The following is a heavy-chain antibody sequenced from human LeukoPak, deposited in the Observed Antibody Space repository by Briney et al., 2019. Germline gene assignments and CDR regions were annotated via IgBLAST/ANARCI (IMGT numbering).Heavy chain of an antibody. Sequence: ASVKVSCKASGYTFTGYYMHWVRQAPGQGLEWMGRINPNSGGTNYAQKFQGRVTMTRDTSISTAYMELSRLRSDDTAVYYCVRLAAADRDVDYWGQGTLVTVSS. J-gene: IGHJ4*02. D-gene: IGHD6-13*01. CDR3: VRLAAADRDVDY. CDR2: INPNSGGT. V-gene: IGHV1-2*06. CDR1: GYTFTGYY.